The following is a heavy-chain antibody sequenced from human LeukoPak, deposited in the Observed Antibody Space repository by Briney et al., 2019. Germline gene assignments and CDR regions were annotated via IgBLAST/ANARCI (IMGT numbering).Heavy chain of an antibody. D-gene: IGHD3-22*01. Sequence: PSETLSLTCAVYGGSFSGYYWSWVRQPPGKGLEWIGEINHSGSTNYNPSLKSRVTISVDTSKNQFSLKLSSVTAADTAVYYCAGETMTTGNWFDPWGQGTLVTVSS. CDR1: GGSFSGYY. CDR3: AGETMTTGNWFDP. J-gene: IGHJ5*02. V-gene: IGHV4-34*01. CDR2: INHSGST.